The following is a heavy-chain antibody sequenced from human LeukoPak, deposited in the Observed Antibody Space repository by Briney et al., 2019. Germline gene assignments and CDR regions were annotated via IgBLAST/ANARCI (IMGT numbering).Heavy chain of an antibody. D-gene: IGHD6-13*01. Sequence: TGGSLRLSCAASGFTVSSNYMSWVRQAPGKGLEWVSAIYSGGSTYYADSVKGRFTISRDNSKNTLYLQMNSLRAEDTAVYYCARDLAAAARGYWGQGTLVTVSS. CDR2: IYSGGST. J-gene: IGHJ4*02. V-gene: IGHV3-53*01. CDR3: ARDLAAAARGY. CDR1: GFTVSSNY.